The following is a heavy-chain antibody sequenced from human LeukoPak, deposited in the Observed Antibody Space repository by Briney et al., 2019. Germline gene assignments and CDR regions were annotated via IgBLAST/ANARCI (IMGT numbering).Heavy chain of an antibody. V-gene: IGHV3-7*01. Sequence: DSVKGRFTTSRDNAKDSLYLQMNSLRAEDTAVYYCARDGSYDSFDIWGQGTMVTVSS. J-gene: IGHJ3*02. CDR3: ARDGSYDSFDI.